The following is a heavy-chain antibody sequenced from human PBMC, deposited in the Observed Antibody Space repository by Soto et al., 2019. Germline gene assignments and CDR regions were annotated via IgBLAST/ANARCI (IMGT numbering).Heavy chain of an antibody. Sequence: GGSLRLSCAASGFTFSSYGMHWVRQAPGKGLEWVAVISYDGSNKYYADSVKGRFTISRDNSKNTLYLQMNSLRAEDTAVYYCAKDSTRNSVAGRYYFDYWGQGTLVTVSS. D-gene: IGHD6-19*01. CDR1: GFTFSSYG. J-gene: IGHJ4*02. CDR2: ISYDGSNK. V-gene: IGHV3-30*18. CDR3: AKDSTRNSVAGRYYFDY.